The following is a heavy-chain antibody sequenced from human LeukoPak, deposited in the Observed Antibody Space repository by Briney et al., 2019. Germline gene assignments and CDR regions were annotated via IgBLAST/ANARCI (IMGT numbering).Heavy chain of an antibody. V-gene: IGHV3-30*02. CDR1: RFTFSSYG. J-gene: IGHJ3*02. CDR2: IQYDGSNS. Sequence: PGGSLRLTCAASRFTFSSYGMHWVRQSPGKGLEWVAFIQYDGSNSYYADSVKGRFTISRDNAKRSLYLQMNSLRAEDTAVYYCARDGELGSPADAFDIWGQGTMVTVSS. CDR3: ARDGELGSPADAFDI. D-gene: IGHD1-26*01.